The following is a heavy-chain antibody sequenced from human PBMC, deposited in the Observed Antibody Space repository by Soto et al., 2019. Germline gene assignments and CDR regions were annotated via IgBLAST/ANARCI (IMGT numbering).Heavy chain of an antibody. D-gene: IGHD3-9*01. J-gene: IGHJ4*02. V-gene: IGHV3-23*01. CDR2: ISGSGGST. CDR3: AKDFYDILTGYHLDY. Sequence: GGSLRLSCAASGFTFSSYAMSWVRQAPGKGLEWVSAISGSGGSTYYADSVKGRFTISRDNSKNTLYLQMNSLGAEDTAVYYCAKDFYDILTGYHLDYWGQGTLVTVSS. CDR1: GFTFSSYA.